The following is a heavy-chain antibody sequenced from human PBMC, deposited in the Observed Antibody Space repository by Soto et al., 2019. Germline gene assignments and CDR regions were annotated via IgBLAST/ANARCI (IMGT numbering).Heavy chain of an antibody. V-gene: IGHV4-4*02. J-gene: IGHJ6*02. CDR2: IYHSGST. Sequence: QVQLQESGPGLVKPSGTLSLTCAVSGGSISSSNWWSWVRQPPGKGLEWIGEIYHSGSTNYNPSLKSRVNISVDNAKNQCSLKLSSVTAADTAVYYCARKSANYWRPHYYYGMDVWGQGTTVTVSS. CDR3: ARKSANYWRPHYYYGMDV. D-gene: IGHD4-4*01. CDR1: GGSISSSNW.